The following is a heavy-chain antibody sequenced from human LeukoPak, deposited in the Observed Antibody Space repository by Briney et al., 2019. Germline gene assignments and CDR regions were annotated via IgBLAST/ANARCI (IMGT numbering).Heavy chain of an antibody. V-gene: IGHV4-4*07. J-gene: IGHJ4*02. CDR1: GDSITYFY. Sequence: PSETLSLTCSVSGDSITYFYWSWIRQAAGKGLEWIGRVSSSGSTDYNASLKSRVTMSVDTSKNQFSLILTSVTAADTAVYYCARQTGAGLFILPGGQGTLVTVSS. D-gene: IGHD3-3*01. CDR3: ARQTGAGLFILP. CDR2: VSSSGST.